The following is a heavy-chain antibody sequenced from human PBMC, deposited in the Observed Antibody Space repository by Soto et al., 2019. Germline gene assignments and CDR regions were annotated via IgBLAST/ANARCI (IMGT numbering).Heavy chain of an antibody. CDR3: ARDGYSSGWSGNGMDV. V-gene: IGHV4-30-4*01. Sequence: QVQLQESGPGLVKPSQTLSLTCTVSGGSISSGDYYWSWIRQPPGKGLEWIGYIYYSGSTYYNPSLKSRVTMSVDTSKNQFSLKLSSVTAADTAVYYCARDGYSSGWSGNGMDVWGQGTTVTVSS. J-gene: IGHJ6*02. D-gene: IGHD6-19*01. CDR1: GGSISSGDYY. CDR2: IYYSGST.